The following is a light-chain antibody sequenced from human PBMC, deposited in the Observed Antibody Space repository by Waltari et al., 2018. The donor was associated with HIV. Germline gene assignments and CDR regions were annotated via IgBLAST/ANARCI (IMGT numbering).Light chain of an antibody. CDR2: VEGSGGY. V-gene: IGLV4-60*03. Sequence: QPVLTQSSSASASLESSVELTCTLSSGHSSYIIAWHQQQPGKAPRYLMNVEGSGGYKKGSGVPDRFSGSSSGAERYLTISNLQSEDEADYYCETWDSDIRVFGGGTKLTVL. J-gene: IGLJ3*02. CDR3: ETWDSDIRV. CDR1: SGHSSYI.